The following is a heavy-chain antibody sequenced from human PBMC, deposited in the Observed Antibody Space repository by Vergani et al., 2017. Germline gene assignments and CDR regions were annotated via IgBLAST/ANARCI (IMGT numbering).Heavy chain of an antibody. CDR1: GFTFSSYA. J-gene: IGHJ4*02. CDR3: ARAEQLXLDY. Sequence: QVQLVESGGGVVQPGRSLRLSCAASGFTFSSYAMHWVRQAPGKGLEWVAVISYDGSNKYYADSVKGRFTISRDNSKNTLYLQMNSLRAEDTAVYYCARAEQLXLDYWGQGTLVTVSS. CDR2: ISYDGSNK. V-gene: IGHV3-30-3*01. D-gene: IGHD6-13*01.